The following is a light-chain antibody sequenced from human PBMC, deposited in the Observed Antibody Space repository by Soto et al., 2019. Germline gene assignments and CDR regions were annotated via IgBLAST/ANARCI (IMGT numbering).Light chain of an antibody. Sequence: DIQTTQSPSTLSASVADRDTKRSEASQSLNNRLAWYQQKPGKAPKLLIYDASTLESGVSSRFSGTGSATEFILTISSLQPEDFATYYCQQVNSYPLTFGGGTKVDIK. J-gene: IGKJ4*01. CDR2: DAS. CDR1: QSLNNR. V-gene: IGKV1-5*01. CDR3: QQVNSYPLT.